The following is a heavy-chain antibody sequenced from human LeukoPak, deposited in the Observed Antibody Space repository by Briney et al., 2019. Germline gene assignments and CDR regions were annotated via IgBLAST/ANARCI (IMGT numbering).Heavy chain of an antibody. D-gene: IGHD2-2*01. J-gene: IGHJ6*03. CDR1: GGSISSYY. V-gene: IGHV4-59*01. Sequence: SETLSLTCTVSGGSISSYYWSWIRQPPGKGLEWIGYIYYSGSTNDNPSLKSRVTISVDTSKNQFSLKLSFVTAADTAVYYCARGGVVPAAYYYYMDVWGKGTTVTVSS. CDR2: IYYSGST. CDR3: ARGGVVPAAYYYYMDV.